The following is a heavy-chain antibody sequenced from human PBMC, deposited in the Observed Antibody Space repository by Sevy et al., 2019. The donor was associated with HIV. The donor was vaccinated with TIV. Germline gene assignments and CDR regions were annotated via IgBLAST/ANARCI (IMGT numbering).Heavy chain of an antibody. D-gene: IGHD1-26*01. J-gene: IGHJ6*02. CDR2: IKQDGSQK. Sequence: GGSLRLSCAASEFTFSSYWMSWVRQAPGKGLEWVANIKQDGSQKYYVDSVKGRFTISRDNAKNSLYLQMNSLRAEDTAVYYCARSGGSSDYGMDVWAKGPRSPSP. CDR1: EFTFSSYW. CDR3: ARSGGSSDYGMDV. V-gene: IGHV3-7*01.